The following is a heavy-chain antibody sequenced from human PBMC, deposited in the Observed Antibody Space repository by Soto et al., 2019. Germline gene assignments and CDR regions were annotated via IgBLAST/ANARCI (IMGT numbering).Heavy chain of an antibody. Sequence: SETLSLTSTVADGSIRSGDCYWSWIRQPPGKGLEWIGYIYYSGSTYYNPSLKSRVTISVDTSKNQFSLKLSSVTAADTAVYYCARGLRLYYYDSSGYYASPHYYFDYWGQGTLVTVS. CDR3: ARGLRLYYYDSSGYYASPHYYFDY. V-gene: IGHV4-30-4*01. D-gene: IGHD3-22*01. CDR1: DGSIRSGDCY. J-gene: IGHJ4*02. CDR2: IYYSGST.